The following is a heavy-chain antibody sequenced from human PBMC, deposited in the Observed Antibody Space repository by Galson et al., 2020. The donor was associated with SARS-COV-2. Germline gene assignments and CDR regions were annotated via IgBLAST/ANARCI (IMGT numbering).Heavy chain of an antibody. CDR2: IPHDGSNA. CDR1: GFSLNTYG. CDR3: VSGQPCDVDWLPTDY. D-gene: IGHD3-9*01. Sequence: GGSLRLSCAASGFSLNTYGMHWVRQAPGKGLQWVAFIPHDGSNAYYGDSVKGRFTISRDNSKNTLFLQMNSLSGEDTSVYYCVSGQPCDVDWLPTDYWGQGTLVTVSS. V-gene: IGHV3-30*02. J-gene: IGHJ4*02.